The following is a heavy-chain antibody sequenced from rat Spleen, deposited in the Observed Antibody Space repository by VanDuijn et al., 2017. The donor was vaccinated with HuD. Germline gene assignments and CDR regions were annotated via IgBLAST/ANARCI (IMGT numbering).Heavy chain of an antibody. V-gene: IGHV2-6*01. D-gene: IGHD1-4*01. J-gene: IGHJ3*01. Sequence: QVQLKESGPGLVQPSQTLSLTCTVSEFSLTGNNIHWVRQPPGEGLEWIAAISTGGNTYYNSALKSRLSISRDTSKSQVFLKMDSLQTEDTATYFCTRESLPGYNSHWFLSGGQGTLVTVSS. CDR1: EFSLTGNN. CDR3: TRESLPGYNSHWFLS. CDR2: ISTGGNT.